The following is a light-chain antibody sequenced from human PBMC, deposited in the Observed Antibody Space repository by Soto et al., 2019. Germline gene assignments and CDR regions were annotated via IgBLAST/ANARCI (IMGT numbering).Light chain of an antibody. J-gene: IGKJ4*01. V-gene: IGKV1-33*01. CDR1: QDIGKY. Sequence: DIQMTQPPSSLSPSVGDRVTITCQASQDIGKYLNWYQQKPGKAPKLLIYDASNLETGVPSRFSGSASGTHFTFTISSLQPEDIATYYCQQYKNVPLTFGGGTKVDIK. CDR2: DAS. CDR3: QQYKNVPLT.